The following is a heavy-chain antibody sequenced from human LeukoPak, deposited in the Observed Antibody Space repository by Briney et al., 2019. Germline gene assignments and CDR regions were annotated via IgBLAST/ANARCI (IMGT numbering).Heavy chain of an antibody. CDR1: GYTFTSSY. Sequence: ASVKVSCKACGYTFTSSYIQWVRQAPGQGLEWMGIINPSDRTTSYVQKFQGRVTMTRDTSTTTVYMELSSLRSEDTAVYYCARVPCSNGVCYSVGDYWGQGTLVTVSS. D-gene: IGHD2-8*01. CDR3: ARVPCSNGVCYSVGDY. V-gene: IGHV1-46*01. J-gene: IGHJ4*02. CDR2: INPSDRTT.